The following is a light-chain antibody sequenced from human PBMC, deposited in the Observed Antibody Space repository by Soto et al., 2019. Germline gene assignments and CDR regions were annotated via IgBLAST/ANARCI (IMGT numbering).Light chain of an antibody. Sequence: QSVLTQPPSASGTPGQRVTISCSGSSSNIGSDSVNWYQQLPGTAPKLLIYRNNQRPSGVPDRLSGSKSGTSASLAISGLQSEDEADYYCQSYESSSLSGFVFGSGTKVTVL. CDR3: QSYESSSLSGFV. V-gene: IGLV1-44*01. CDR1: SSNIGSDS. CDR2: RNN. J-gene: IGLJ1*01.